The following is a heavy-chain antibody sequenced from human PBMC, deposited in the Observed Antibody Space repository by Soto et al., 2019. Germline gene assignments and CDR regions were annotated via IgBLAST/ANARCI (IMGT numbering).Heavy chain of an antibody. CDR3: AKGYDSSGSHHDAFAI. CDR2: ISYDGSNK. V-gene: IGHV3-30*18. J-gene: IGHJ3*02. Sequence: GGSLRLSCAASGFTFGEHGRHWVRQAPGKGLEWVAVISYDGSNKYYADSVKGRFTISRDNSKNTLYLQMNSLRAEDTAVYYCAKGYDSSGSHHDAFAIWGQGTMVTVSS. D-gene: IGHD3-22*01. CDR1: GFTFGEHG.